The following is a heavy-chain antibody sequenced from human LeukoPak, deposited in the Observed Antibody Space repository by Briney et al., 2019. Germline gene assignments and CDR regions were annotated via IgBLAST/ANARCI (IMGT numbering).Heavy chain of an antibody. D-gene: IGHD5-18*01. CDR3: ARENIRRGYSYGIDY. CDR2: ISAYNGNT. V-gene: IGHV1-18*01. Sequence: ASVKVSCKASGYTFTSYGISWVRQAPGQGLEWMGWISAYNGNTNYAQKLQGRVTMTRDTSISTAYMELSRLRSDDTAVYYCARENIRRGYSYGIDYWGQGTLVTVSS. CDR1: GYTFTSYG. J-gene: IGHJ4*02.